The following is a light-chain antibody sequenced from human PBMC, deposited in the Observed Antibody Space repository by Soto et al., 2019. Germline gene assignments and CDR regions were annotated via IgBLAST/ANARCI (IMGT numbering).Light chain of an antibody. CDR2: EVN. CDR1: SSDVGYYQY. CDR3: CSYGDNNYFV. J-gene: IGLJ1*01. V-gene: IGLV2-8*01. Sequence: QLVLTQPPSASGSPGQSVTISCTGTSSDVGYYQYVSWYQQRPGRTPRLMIFEVNKRPSGVPDRFSGSKSGNSAFLTVSGLQPDDEADYYCCSYGDNNYFVFGSGTKLTVL.